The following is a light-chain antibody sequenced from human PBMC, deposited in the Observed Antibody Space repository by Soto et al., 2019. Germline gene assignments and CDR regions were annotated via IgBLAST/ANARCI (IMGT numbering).Light chain of an antibody. Sequence: DIQMTQSPSSLSASVGDRVTITCRASQSVTTYLHWYQHKPEKAPQLLIYGASRLQSGVPSRFSASGAATDFALPITSLQPEDFGTYYCVQNSRNPPHVGQGTRLAIK. CDR3: VQNSRNPPH. J-gene: IGKJ5*01. CDR2: GAS. CDR1: QSVTTY. V-gene: IGKV1-39*01.